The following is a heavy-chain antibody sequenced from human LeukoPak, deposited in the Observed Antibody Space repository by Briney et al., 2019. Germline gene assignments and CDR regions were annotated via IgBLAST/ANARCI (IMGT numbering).Heavy chain of an antibody. Sequence: SETLSLTCTVSGGSISSYYWSWIRQPPGKGLEWVGYIYYIGSTNYNPSLRSRVTISIDTSKNQFSLKLSSVTAADTAVYYCARHQRRQLWLDYWGQGTLVTVSS. CDR3: ARHQRRQLWLDY. D-gene: IGHD5-18*01. J-gene: IGHJ4*02. CDR1: GGSISSYY. V-gene: IGHV4-59*08. CDR2: IYYIGST.